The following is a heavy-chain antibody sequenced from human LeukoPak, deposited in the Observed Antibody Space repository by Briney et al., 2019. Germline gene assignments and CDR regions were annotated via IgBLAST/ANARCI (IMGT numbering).Heavy chain of an antibody. D-gene: IGHD2-2*01. CDR2: IIPIFGTA. V-gene: IGHV1-69*05. CDR3: ARERCSSTSCYPYFDY. Sequence: ASVKVSCKASGGTFSSYAISWVRQAPGRGLEWMGGIIPIFGTANYAQKFQGRVTITTDESTSTAYMELSSLRSEDTAVYYCARERCSSTSCYPYFDYWGQGTLVTVSS. J-gene: IGHJ4*02. CDR1: GGTFSSYA.